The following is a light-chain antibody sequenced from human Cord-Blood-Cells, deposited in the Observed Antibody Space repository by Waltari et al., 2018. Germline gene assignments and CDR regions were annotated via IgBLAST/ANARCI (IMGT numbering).Light chain of an antibody. V-gene: IGLV2-14*03. CDR3: SSYTSSSTLV. J-gene: IGLJ3*02. CDR2: DVS. Sequence: QSALTHHASVSWAPGQSITISSTGTSSDVGVYNYLSWYQQHPGKAPKLMIYDVSNRPSGVSNRFSGSTSGNTASLTISGLQAEDEADYYCSSYTSSSTLVFGGGTKLTVL. CDR1: SSDVGVYNY.